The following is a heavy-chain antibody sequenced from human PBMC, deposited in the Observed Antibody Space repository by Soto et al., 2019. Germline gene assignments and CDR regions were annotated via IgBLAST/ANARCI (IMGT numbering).Heavy chain of an antibody. CDR3: VKDVSSGVRGIMYF. Sequence: GGSLRLSCAASGLTFSAYGIHWVRQAPGKGLEWVAVISHDGSNKYYADSVKGRFTISRDNSKNMLYLQMSSLRADDSAVYYCVKDVSSGVRGIMYFWGQGTPVTVSS. V-gene: IGHV3-30*18. D-gene: IGHD3-10*02. J-gene: IGHJ4*02. CDR2: ISHDGSNK. CDR1: GLTFSAYG.